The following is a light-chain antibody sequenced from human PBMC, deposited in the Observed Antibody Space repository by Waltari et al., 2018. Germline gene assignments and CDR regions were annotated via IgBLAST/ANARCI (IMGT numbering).Light chain of an antibody. CDR3: SSYTRIGTVV. Sequence: QSALTQPASVSGSPGQSITISCTGSSSDVGAYNFVSWHQQHPGNAPKLMIYDVRDRPSGVSTRFSGSKSGNTASLTISGLQAEDEADYYCSSYTRIGTVVFGGGTKVTVL. CDR1: SSDVGAYNF. J-gene: IGLJ2*01. CDR2: DVR. V-gene: IGLV2-14*03.